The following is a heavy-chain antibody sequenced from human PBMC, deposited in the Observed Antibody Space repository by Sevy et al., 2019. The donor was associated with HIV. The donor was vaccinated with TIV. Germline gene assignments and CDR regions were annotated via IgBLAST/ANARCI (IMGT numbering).Heavy chain of an antibody. D-gene: IGHD6-19*01. CDR3: ARVTAVADLYFDY. Sequence: GGSLRLSCATSGFTFSDYYMDWVRQAPGKGLEWVGRIRNKPNIYTTEYAASVKGRFNISRDVSKNSPYLQMNSLKTEDTAVYYGARVTAVADLYFDYWGQGTLVTVSS. CDR1: GFTFSDYY. J-gene: IGHJ4*02. V-gene: IGHV3-72*01. CDR2: IRNKPNIYTT.